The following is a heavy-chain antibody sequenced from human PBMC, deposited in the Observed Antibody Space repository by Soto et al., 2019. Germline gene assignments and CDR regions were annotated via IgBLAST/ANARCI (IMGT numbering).Heavy chain of an antibody. CDR1: GFTFSSYS. CDR3: ARDYGDGLVGATTEYYYYGMDV. V-gene: IGHV3-48*02. J-gene: IGHJ6*02. Sequence: GWSLRLSCAASGFTFSSYSMNWVRQAPGKGLEWVSYISSSSSTIYYADSVKGRFTISRDNAKNSLYLQMNSLRDEDTAVYYCARDYGDGLVGATTEYYYYGMDVWGPGTTVTVSS. CDR2: ISSSSSTI. D-gene: IGHD1-26*01.